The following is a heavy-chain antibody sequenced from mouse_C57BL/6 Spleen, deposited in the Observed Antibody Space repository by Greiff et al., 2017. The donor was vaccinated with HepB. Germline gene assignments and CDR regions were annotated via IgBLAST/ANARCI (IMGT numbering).Heavy chain of an antibody. CDR2: IHPNSGST. J-gene: IGHJ3*01. D-gene: IGHD1-1*01. CDR3: AREVLYDGSRGFAY. CDR1: GYTFTSYW. Sequence: QVQLQQPGAELVKPGASVKLSCKASGYTFTSYWMHWVKQRPGQGLEWIGMIHPNSGSTNYNEKFKSKATLTVDKSSSTAYMQLSSLTSEDSAVYYCAREVLYDGSRGFAYWGQGTLVTVSA. V-gene: IGHV1-64*01.